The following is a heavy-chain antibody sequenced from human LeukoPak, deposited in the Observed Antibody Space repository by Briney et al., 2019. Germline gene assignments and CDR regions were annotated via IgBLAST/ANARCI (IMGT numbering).Heavy chain of an antibody. D-gene: IGHD2-8*01. Sequence: ASVKVSCKASGGTFSSYAISWVRQAPGQGLEWMGGIIPIFCTANFAQKFQGRVTITTDESTSTAYMELSSLRSEDTAVYYCAASECTNGVCPTVYYYYYMDVWGKGTTVTVSS. V-gene: IGHV1-69*05. CDR3: AASECTNGVCPTVYYYYYMDV. CDR2: IIPIFCTA. CDR1: GGTFSSYA. J-gene: IGHJ6*03.